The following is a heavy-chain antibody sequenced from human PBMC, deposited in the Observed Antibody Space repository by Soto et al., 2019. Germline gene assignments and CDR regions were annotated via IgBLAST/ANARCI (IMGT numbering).Heavy chain of an antibody. CDR3: VRRYDIFTGYSYFFDY. D-gene: IGHD3-9*01. V-gene: IGHV4-31*03. CDR1: GGSISSGGYY. CDR2: IYYSGST. J-gene: IGHJ4*02. Sequence: SETLSLTCTVSGGSISSGGYYWSWIRQHPGKGLEWIGYIYYSGSTYYNPSLKSRVTISVDTSKNQFSLKLSSVTAADTAVYYCVRRYDIFTGYSYFFDYWGQGTLVTVSS.